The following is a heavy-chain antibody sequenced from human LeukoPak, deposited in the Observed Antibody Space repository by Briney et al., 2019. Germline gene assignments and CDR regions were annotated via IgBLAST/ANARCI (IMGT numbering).Heavy chain of an antibody. D-gene: IGHD4-17*01. J-gene: IGHJ1*01. CDR3: ARDMTTATTCYLQH. CDR2: ISSRSTYR. CDR1: GFTFSDYS. V-gene: IGHV3-21*06. Sequence: GGSLRLSWAASGFTFSDYSMNWVRQAPGKGLEWVSSISSRSTYRYYADSVKGRFTISRDNAKNSLCLQMNSLRAEDTAVYYCARDMTTATTCYLQHWGQGTLVTFSS.